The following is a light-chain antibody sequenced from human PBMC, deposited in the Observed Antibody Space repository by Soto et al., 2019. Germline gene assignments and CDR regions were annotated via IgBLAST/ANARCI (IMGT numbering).Light chain of an antibody. Sequence: MTQSPSSLSAYVGDRVTITCRASQGISTYLNCYQQKPGKAPKLLIYAASSLQSGVPSRFSGSGSETDFTLTISSLQPEDFATYSCQQSYSTTWTFGQGTKVDIK. CDR3: QQSYSTTWT. CDR1: QGISTY. V-gene: IGKV1-39*01. J-gene: IGKJ1*01. CDR2: AAS.